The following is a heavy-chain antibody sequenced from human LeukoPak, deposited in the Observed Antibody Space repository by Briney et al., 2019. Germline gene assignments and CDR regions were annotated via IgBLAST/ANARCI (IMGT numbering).Heavy chain of an antibody. CDR2: IYHSGST. D-gene: IGHD2-2*01. Sequence: SETLSLTCTVSGGSISSSSYYWGWIRQPPGKGLEWIGSIYHSGSTNYNPSLKSRVTISVDKSKNQFSLKLSSVTAADTAVYYCASYCSSTSCYYYYGMDVWGQGTTVTVSS. V-gene: IGHV4-39*07. CDR3: ASYCSSTSCYYYYGMDV. CDR1: GGSISSSSYY. J-gene: IGHJ6*02.